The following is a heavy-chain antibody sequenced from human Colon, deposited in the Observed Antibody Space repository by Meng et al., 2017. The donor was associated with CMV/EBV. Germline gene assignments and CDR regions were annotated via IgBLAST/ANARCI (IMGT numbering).Heavy chain of an antibody. J-gene: IGHJ2*01. V-gene: IGHV4-59*01. CDR1: GASLSGYY. D-gene: IGHD3-3*01. CDR3: ARGSGQYTGHDWYFDL. Sequence: SETLSLTCTVSGASLSGYYWSWIRLSPRKGLEWIGNVYYNGNTNKNPSLKSRVAISVDPSKNQFSLKLTSVTPADTAVYFCARGSGQYTGHDWYFDLWGRGTLVTVSS. CDR2: VYYNGNT.